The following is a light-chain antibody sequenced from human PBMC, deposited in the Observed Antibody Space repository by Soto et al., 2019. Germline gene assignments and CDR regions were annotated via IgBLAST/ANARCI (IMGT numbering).Light chain of an antibody. CDR1: ENIRTY. CDR2: AGS. V-gene: IGKV1-39*01. J-gene: IGKJ1*01. Sequence: DIQMTQSPSSLSASVGDRVTITCRASENIRTYLNWYQQRPGTAPKLVIYAGSTLHSGVPSRFSGSGSGTEFNLTVGSLQPEDFATYCCQQSYTAPSSVTFGTGTNVAVK. CDR3: QQSYTAPSSVT.